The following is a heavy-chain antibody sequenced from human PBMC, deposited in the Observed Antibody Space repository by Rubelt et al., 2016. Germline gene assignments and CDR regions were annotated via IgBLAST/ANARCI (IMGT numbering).Heavy chain of an antibody. V-gene: IGHV5-51*01. CDR1: GYSFPSYW. D-gene: IGHD3-22*01. J-gene: IGHJ4*02. CDR3: ARALDYYDSSFDY. Sequence: EVQLVQSGAEVKKPGESLKISCKGSGYSFPSYWIGWVRQMPGKGLEWMGIIYPSASDPRYSPSFQVQVTISADKSIRTAYLQWNSLKASDTAMYYCARALDYYDSSFDYWGQGTLVTASS. CDR2: IYPSASDP.